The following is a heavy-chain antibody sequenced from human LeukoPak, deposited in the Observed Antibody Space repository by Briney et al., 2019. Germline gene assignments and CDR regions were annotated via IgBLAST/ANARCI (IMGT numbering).Heavy chain of an antibody. J-gene: IGHJ4*02. V-gene: IGHV7-4-1*02. D-gene: IGHD6-19*01. Sequence: ASVKVSCKASGYTFTGYYIHWVRQAPGQGLEWMGWINTNTGNPTYAQGFTGRFVFSLDTSVSTAYLQISSLKAEDTAVYYCATTGRVSGWYYFDYWGQGTLVTVSS. CDR3: ATTGRVSGWYYFDY. CDR2: INTNTGNP. CDR1: GYTFTGYY.